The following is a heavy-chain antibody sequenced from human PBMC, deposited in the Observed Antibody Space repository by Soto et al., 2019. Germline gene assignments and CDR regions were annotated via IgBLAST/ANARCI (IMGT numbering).Heavy chain of an antibody. D-gene: IGHD3-10*01. CDR2: ISYDESSK. CDR3: ASDSLVRGVPVYYYYGLDV. Sequence: GGSLRLSCAASGFTFSSFTMHWVRQAPGKGLEWMAVISYDESSKYYADSVKGRFTISRDNSKNTLFLQMNSLRAEDTAVYYCASDSLVRGVPVYYYYGLDVWGQGTRVTVSS. CDR1: GFTFSSFT. V-gene: IGHV3-30-3*01. J-gene: IGHJ6*02.